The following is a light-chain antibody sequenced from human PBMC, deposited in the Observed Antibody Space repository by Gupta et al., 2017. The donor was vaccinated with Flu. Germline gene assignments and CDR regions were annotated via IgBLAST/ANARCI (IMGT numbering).Light chain of an antibody. J-gene: IGKJ2*01. V-gene: IGKV2-24*01. CDR3: MQAVQFPYT. CDR1: QSLVYRDGKTY. Sequence: DIVLTQTPLSSPVTLGQPASISCRSSQSLVYRDGKTYLSWLQQRPGQSPRLLIYQISNRFSGVPDRFSGSGAGTDFTLKISRVEPEDVGIYYCMQAVQFPYTFGQGTRLEIK. CDR2: QIS.